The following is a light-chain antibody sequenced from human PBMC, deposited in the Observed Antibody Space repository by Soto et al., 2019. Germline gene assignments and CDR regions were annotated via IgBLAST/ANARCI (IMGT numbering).Light chain of an antibody. J-gene: IGKJ2*01. CDR3: QQQGT. CDR1: EFLSSSY. CDR2: AAS. V-gene: IGKV3-20*01. Sequence: EIVLTQSPGTLSLSPGERATLSCRASEFLSSSYLVWYQQKPGQAPRLLLYAASRRATGIPDRFSGSGSATEYTLTINTLEPEDFAVYYCQQQGTFGQGTKLEIK.